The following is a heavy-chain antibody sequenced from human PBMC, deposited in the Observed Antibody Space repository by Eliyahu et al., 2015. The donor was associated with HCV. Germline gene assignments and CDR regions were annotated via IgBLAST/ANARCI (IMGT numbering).Heavy chain of an antibody. Sequence: QVHLAQSGAEVKKPGASVKVSCKASGYTFTHYYMHWVRQAPGQGLEWMGIINPSGGSTSYAQKFEGRVTMTRDTSTTTVYMDLSSLRSEDTAVYYCARGSYETSGPAWYWGQGTLVTVSS. J-gene: IGHJ4*02. CDR1: GYTFTHYY. V-gene: IGHV1-46*01. CDR3: ARGSYETSGPAWY. CDR2: INPSGGST. D-gene: IGHD3-22*01.